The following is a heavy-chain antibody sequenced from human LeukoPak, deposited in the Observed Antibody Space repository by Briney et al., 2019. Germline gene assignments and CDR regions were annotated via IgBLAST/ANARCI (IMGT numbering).Heavy chain of an antibody. CDR2: INPNSGGT. CDR3: ARDEWELLPLGFDY. V-gene: IGHV1-2*02. D-gene: IGHD1-26*01. J-gene: IGHJ4*02. Sequence: ASVKVSCKTSGYSFTNYGISWVRQAPGQGLEWMGWINPNSGGTNYAQKFQGRVTMTRDTSISTAYMELSRLRSDDTAVYYCARDEWELLPLGFDYWGQGTLVTVSS. CDR1: GYSFTNYG.